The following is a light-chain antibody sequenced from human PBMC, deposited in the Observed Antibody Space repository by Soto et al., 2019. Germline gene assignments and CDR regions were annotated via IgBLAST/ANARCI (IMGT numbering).Light chain of an antibody. CDR3: NSHTGSDNAVV. V-gene: IGLV1-47*01. Sequence: QSVLNQPPSASGTPGQRVTISCSGSSSNIGGRYVYWYQQLPGTAPKLLIYENRERPSGVPDRFSGSKSGNTASLTVSGLQAEDEADYYCNSHTGSDNAVVFGGGTKLTVL. J-gene: IGLJ2*01. CDR2: ENR. CDR1: SSNIGGRY.